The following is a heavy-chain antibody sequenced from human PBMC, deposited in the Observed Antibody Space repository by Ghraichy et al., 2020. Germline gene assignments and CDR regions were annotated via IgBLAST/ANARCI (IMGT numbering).Heavy chain of an antibody. CDR2: ISSSGGRT. D-gene: IGHD3-10*01. Sequence: GGSLRLSCAASGFTFSSYGMSWVRQAPGKGLEWVSAISSSGGRTYYADSVKGRFTISRDNSKNTLHLQMNSLRAEDTAVYYCAKITGAGGLYLDYWGQGTLVTVSS. CDR3: AKITGAGGLYLDY. V-gene: IGHV3-23*01. CDR1: GFTFSSYG. J-gene: IGHJ4*02.